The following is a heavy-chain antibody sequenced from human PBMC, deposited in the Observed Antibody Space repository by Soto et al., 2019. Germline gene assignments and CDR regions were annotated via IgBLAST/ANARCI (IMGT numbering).Heavy chain of an antibody. Sequence: SETLSLTCTFSVDSVSSSLYYWSWIRQPPGKRLEWIGNISDSGSATYNPSLRSRLTMSMHTSKNQFSLRLSSVTTADTAVYYCARSVRSEFDRIDEFWGQGTLVIVSS. V-gene: IGHV4-61*01. CDR3: ARSVRSEFDRIDEF. CDR2: ISDSGSA. CDR1: VDSVSSSLYY. J-gene: IGHJ1*01. D-gene: IGHD2-2*01.